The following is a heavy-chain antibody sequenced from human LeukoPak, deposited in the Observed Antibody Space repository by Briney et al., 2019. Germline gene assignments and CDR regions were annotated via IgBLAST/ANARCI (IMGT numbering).Heavy chain of an antibody. D-gene: IGHD2-15*01. CDR2: IYYSGST. J-gene: IGHJ5*01. Sequence: SETLSLTCTVSGGSISSSSYYWGWIRQPPGKGLEWIGSIYYSGSTYYNPSLKSRVTISVDTSKNQFSLKLSSVTAADTAVYYCVVEALVTNSGWFDYWGQGTLVTVSS. V-gene: IGHV4-39*01. CDR3: VVEALVTNSGWFDY. CDR1: GGSISSSSYY.